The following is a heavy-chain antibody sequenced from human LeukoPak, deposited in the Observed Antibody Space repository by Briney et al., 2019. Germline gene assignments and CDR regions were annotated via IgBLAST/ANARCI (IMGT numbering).Heavy chain of an antibody. V-gene: IGHV4-39*01. Sequence: SETLSLTCTVSGDSISNKIYYWGWIRQPPGKGLEWIGSLSSSGSVYYSPSFKSRVTVSIDTSKNQFSLRLTSVIAADTAVYYCARHAVVDAYPRYFQHWGQGTLITVSS. D-gene: IGHD5-12*01. CDR1: GDSISNKIYY. CDR2: LSSSGSV. J-gene: IGHJ1*01. CDR3: ARHAVVDAYPRYFQH.